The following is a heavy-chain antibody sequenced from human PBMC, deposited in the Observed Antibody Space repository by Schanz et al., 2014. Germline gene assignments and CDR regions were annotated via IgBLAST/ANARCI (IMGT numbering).Heavy chain of an antibody. J-gene: IGHJ2*01. D-gene: IGHD1-1*01. V-gene: IGHV4-61*02. CDR2: VYTSGIT. CDR1: GGSISSGTYY. Sequence: QVQLQESGPGLVKPSQTLSLTCIVSGGSISSGTYYWSWLRQPAGKGLEWIGRVYTSGITNYNPSRKSRFPISLDTSNNQFSLTLTSLTAADTAVYYCARDTTWRLDLWGRGTLVTVSS. CDR3: ARDTTWRLDL.